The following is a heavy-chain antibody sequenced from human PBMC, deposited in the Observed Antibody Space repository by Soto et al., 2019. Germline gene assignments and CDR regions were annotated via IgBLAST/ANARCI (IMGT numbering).Heavy chain of an antibody. V-gene: IGHV3-33*01. CDR2: IWYDGSNK. CDR1: GFTFSSYG. CDR3: AREGGVYSSSGWFDP. Sequence: GGSLRLSCAASGFTFSSYGMHWVRQAPGKGLEWVAVIWYDGSNKYYADSVKGRFTISRDNSKNTLYLQMNSLRAEDTAVYYCAREGGVYSSSGWFDPWGQGTLVTVSS. D-gene: IGHD6-6*01. J-gene: IGHJ5*02.